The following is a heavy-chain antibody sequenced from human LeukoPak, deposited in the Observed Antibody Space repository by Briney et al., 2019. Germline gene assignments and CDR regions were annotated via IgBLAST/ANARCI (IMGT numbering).Heavy chain of an antibody. Sequence: GSLRLSCAASGFRFSDFTMTWVRQAPGKRPEWVSAIGGRGGSTYYADSLGGRFTISRDNSKDMLYLQMNSLKVEDTATYYCGKEGGAWGQGTKVTVSS. CDR3: GKEGGA. V-gene: IGHV3-23*01. CDR1: GFRFSDFT. CDR2: IGGRGGST. J-gene: IGHJ5*02. D-gene: IGHD3-16*01.